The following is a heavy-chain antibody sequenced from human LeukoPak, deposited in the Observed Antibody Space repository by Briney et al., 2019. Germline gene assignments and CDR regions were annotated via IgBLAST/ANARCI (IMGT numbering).Heavy chain of an antibody. J-gene: IGHJ6*03. D-gene: IGHD2-2*01. CDR3: ARTDCSSTSCYALHYYYYYYYMDV. V-gene: IGHV1-18*01. CDR2: ISAYNGNT. CDR1: GYTFTSYG. Sequence: GASVKVSCKASGYTFTSYGISWVRQAPGQGLEWMGWISAYNGNTNYAQKLQGRVAMTTDTSTSTAYMELRSLRSDDTAVYYCARTDCSSTSCYALHYYYYYYYMDVWGKGTTVTISS.